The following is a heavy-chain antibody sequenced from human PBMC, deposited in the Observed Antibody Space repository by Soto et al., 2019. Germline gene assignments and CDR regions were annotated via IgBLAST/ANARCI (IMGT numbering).Heavy chain of an antibody. CDR1: GYTFTSYG. J-gene: IGHJ3*02. D-gene: IGHD3-16*02. CDR3: ARHMITFGGVIAPDAFDI. Sequence: ASVKVSCKASGYTFTSYGISWVRQAPGQGLEWMGWISAYNGNTNYAQKLQGRVTMTTDTSTSTAYMELRSLRSDDTAVYYCARHMITFGGVIAPDAFDIWGQGTMVTVSS. CDR2: ISAYNGNT. V-gene: IGHV1-18*01.